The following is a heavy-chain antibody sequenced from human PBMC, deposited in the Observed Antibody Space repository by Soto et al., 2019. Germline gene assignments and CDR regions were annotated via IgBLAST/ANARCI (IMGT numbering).Heavy chain of an antibody. V-gene: IGHV3-74*01. Sequence: GGSLRLSCAASGFTFSSYLMHWVRQAPGKGLVWVSRINSDGSSTSYADSVRGRFTISRDNSKNTLFLQMNNLRVEDTALYYCAKDLAATSISYFDYWGQGTLVTVSS. D-gene: IGHD6-6*01. CDR2: INSDGSST. CDR3: AKDLAATSISYFDY. J-gene: IGHJ4*02. CDR1: GFTFSSYL.